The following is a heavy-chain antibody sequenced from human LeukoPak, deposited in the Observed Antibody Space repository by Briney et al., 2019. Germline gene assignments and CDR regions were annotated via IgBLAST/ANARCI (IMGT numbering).Heavy chain of an antibody. CDR1: GYTFTGYY. V-gene: IGHV1-2*02. Sequence: ASVKVSCKASGYTFTGYYMHWVRQAPGQGLEWMGWINPNSGGTNYAQKFQGRVTMTRDTSISTAYMELSRLRSGDTAVYYCARALSIAARPSYMDVWGKGTTVTVSS. CDR2: INPNSGGT. CDR3: ARALSIAARPSYMDV. D-gene: IGHD6-6*01. J-gene: IGHJ6*03.